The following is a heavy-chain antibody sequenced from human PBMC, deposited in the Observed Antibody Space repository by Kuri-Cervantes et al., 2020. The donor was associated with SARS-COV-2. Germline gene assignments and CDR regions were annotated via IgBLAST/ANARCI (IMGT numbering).Heavy chain of an antibody. CDR2: IDSSSYYI. J-gene: IGHJ4*02. Sequence: GESLKISCTASGFDFRSYGMHWVRQAPGKGLEWVASIDSSSYYIYHADSVKGRLTISRDNAKTSLYLQMNSLKPEDTAVYYCAREEGGELGEAFDYWGQGALVTVSS. D-gene: IGHD7-27*01. CDR3: AREEGGELGEAFDY. V-gene: IGHV3-21*01. CDR1: GFDFRSYG.